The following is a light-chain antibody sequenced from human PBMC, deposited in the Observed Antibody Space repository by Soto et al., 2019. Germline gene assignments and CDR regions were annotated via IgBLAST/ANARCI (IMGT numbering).Light chain of an antibody. Sequence: QSVLTQPASVSGSPGQSITISCTGTSSDVGGYNYVSWYQQHPGKAPKLMIYAVTDRPSGVSSRFSGSKSGNTASLTISGLQAEDEADYYCSSFTSNRIYVFGPGTKV. CDR2: AVT. CDR3: SSFTSNRIYV. J-gene: IGLJ1*01. CDR1: SSDVGGYNY. V-gene: IGLV2-14*01.